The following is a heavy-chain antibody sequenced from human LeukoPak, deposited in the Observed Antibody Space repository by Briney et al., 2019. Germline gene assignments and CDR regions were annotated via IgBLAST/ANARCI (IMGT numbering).Heavy chain of an antibody. Sequence: GGSLRLSCTASGFPISSHYISWVRQAPGKGLDWVSVIYRSGGTYFADSVKGRFTISRDDSQNTVSLQMDNLRAEDTAVYYCTRTIPPAHWGQGTLVTVSS. CDR3: TRTIPPAH. CDR2: IYRSGGT. J-gene: IGHJ4*02. CDR1: GFPISSHY. D-gene: IGHD5-24*01. V-gene: IGHV3-53*01.